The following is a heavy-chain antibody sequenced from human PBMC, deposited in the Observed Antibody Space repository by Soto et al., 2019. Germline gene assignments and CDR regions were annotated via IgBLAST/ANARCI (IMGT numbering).Heavy chain of an antibody. Sequence: QVQLVQSGAEVKKPGSSVKVSCKTSRDTFNKYAFNWVRQAPGQGLEWMGWIIPIFSSRNYAEKFQGRVTIPADDSTSTAYMELRSLRFEETAVDYCARGETYLGVWGQGTTVTVSS. V-gene: IGHV1-69*01. D-gene: IGHD3-16*01. CDR2: IIPIFSSR. CDR1: RDTFNKYA. CDR3: ARGETYLGV. J-gene: IGHJ6*02.